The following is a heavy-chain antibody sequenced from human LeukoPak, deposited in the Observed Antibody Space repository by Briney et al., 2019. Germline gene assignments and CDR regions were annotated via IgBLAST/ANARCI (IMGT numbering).Heavy chain of an antibody. Sequence: QPGGSLRLSCVASGFTFSSFWMSWVRQAPRKGLEFVANIDQDGSVRNYVDSVKGRFIISRDNAKNSLYLQMDSLRAEDTAVYFCARDPGSSSFDYWGLGTPVTVSS. CDR2: IDQDGSVR. J-gene: IGHJ4*02. CDR3: ARDPGSSSFDY. CDR1: GFTFSSFW. V-gene: IGHV3-7*01. D-gene: IGHD6-13*01.